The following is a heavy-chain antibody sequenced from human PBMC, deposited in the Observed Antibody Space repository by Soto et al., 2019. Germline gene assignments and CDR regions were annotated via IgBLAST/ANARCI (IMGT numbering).Heavy chain of an antibody. V-gene: IGHV3-11*05. CDR3: ARDQRGYNYGFRFDQ. CDR2: ISSRSSYT. J-gene: IGHJ4*02. D-gene: IGHD5-18*01. CDR1: GFTFTDYY. Sequence: QVQLVESGGGLVKPGGSLRLSCAASGFTFTDYYMSWIRQAPGRGLEWLSYISSRSSYTNYADSVKGRFTISSDNAKNSLYLEMNSLRVEDTAVYYCARDQRGYNYGFRFDQWGQGILVTVSS.